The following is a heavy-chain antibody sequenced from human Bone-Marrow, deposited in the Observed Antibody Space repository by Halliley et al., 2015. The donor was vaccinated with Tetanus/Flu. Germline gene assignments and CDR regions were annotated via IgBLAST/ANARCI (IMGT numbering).Heavy chain of an antibody. CDR2: NNNMGSP. D-gene: IGHD3-10*02. CDR3: ARRTPTGRYYYYGMDV. V-gene: IGHV4-34*01. J-gene: IGHJ6*02. Sequence: ENNNMGSPNNNPPLKGRVPLSVDPSKTQFSLKLSPVTAADTAVYYCARRTPTGRYYYYGMDVWGQGTTVTVSS.